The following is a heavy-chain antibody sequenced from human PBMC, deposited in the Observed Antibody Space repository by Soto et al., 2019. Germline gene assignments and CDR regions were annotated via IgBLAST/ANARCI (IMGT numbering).Heavy chain of an antibody. D-gene: IGHD2-21*02. Sequence: HPGGSLRLSCAASGFTFSSYGMHWVRQAPGKGLEWVAVISYDGSNKYYADSVKGRFTISRDNSKNTLYLQMNSLRAEDTAAYYCAKDKGDLAEYFQHWGQGTLVTVSS. CDR3: AKDKGDLAEYFQH. V-gene: IGHV3-30*18. CDR1: GFTFSSYG. J-gene: IGHJ1*01. CDR2: ISYDGSNK.